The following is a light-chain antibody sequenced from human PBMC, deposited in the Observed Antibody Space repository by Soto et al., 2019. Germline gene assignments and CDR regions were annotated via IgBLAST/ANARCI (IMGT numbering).Light chain of an antibody. CDR2: ETS. J-gene: IGKJ5*01. V-gene: IGKV1-5*03. CDR3: QQRSNWPPIT. CDR1: QSVNRW. Sequence: DIQMTQSPSTLSASVGDRVTITCRVSQSVNRWLAWYQQKPGKAPKLLIYETSSLESGVPSRFGGSGSGTDFTLTISSLEAEDFAVYYCQQRSNWPPITFGQGTRLEIK.